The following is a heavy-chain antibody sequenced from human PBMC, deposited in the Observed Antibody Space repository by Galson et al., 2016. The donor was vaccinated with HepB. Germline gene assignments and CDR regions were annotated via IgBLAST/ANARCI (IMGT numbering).Heavy chain of an antibody. CDR3: ARVGYCSGAGCQGRDWFDP. CDR2: IRKDGTEK. Sequence: SLRLSCAASGFDFTAYWMTWVRQAPGKGLEEVASIRKDGTEKRYVDSVEGRFNISRDNAKDSLYLQMNSLTAEDTAVYYCARVGYCSGAGCQGRDWFDPWGQGTLVTVSP. J-gene: IGHJ5*02. V-gene: IGHV3-7*03. D-gene: IGHD2-15*01. CDR1: GFDFTAYW.